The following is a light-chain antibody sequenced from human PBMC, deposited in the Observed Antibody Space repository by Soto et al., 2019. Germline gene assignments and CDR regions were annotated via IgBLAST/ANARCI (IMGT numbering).Light chain of an antibody. CDR2: SNN. V-gene: IGLV1-44*01. J-gene: IGLJ1*01. CDR3: AAWDDSLNGYV. Sequence: QLVLTQPPSASGTPGQRVTTSCSGSSSNIGSNTVNWYQQLPGTAPKLLIYSNNQRPSGVPDRFSGSKSGTSASLAISGLQSEDEGDYYCAAWDDSLNGYVFGTGTKLTVL. CDR1: SSNIGSNT.